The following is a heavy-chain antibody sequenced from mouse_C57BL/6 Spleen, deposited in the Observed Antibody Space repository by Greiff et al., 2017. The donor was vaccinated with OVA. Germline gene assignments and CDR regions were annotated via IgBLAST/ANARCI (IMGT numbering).Heavy chain of an antibody. Sequence: EVKLVESGGGLVKPGGSLKLSCAASGFTFSSYAMSWVRQTPEKRLEWVATISDGGSYTYYPDNVKGRFTISRDNAKHNLYLQMSHLKSEDTAMYYCAREGDSNYFDYWGQGTTLTVSS. CDR3: AREGDSNYFDY. J-gene: IGHJ2*01. CDR2: ISDGGSYT. V-gene: IGHV5-4*01. CDR1: GFTFSSYA. D-gene: IGHD2-5*01.